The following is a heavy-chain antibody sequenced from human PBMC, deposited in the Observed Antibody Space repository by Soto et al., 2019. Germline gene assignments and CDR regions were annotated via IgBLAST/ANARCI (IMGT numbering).Heavy chain of an antibody. CDR3: ARYCSSTSCHNWFDP. V-gene: IGHV4-30-4*01. Sequence: TVSGGSISSGDYYWSWIRQPPGKGLEWIGYIYYSGSAYYNPSLKSRVTISVDTSKNQFSLKLSSVTAADTAVYYCARYCSSTSCHNWFDPWGQGTLVTVSS. J-gene: IGHJ5*02. CDR2: IYYSGSA. D-gene: IGHD2-2*01. CDR1: GGSISSGDYY.